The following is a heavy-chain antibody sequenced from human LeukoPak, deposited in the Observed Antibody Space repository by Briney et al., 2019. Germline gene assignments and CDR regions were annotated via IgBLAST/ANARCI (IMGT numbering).Heavy chain of an antibody. J-gene: IGHJ4*02. CDR2: IGPHSTFT. D-gene: IGHD2/OR15-2a*01. CDR3: VREGEGPLSKDFDY. CDR1: GFTFTDHY. V-gene: IGHV1-2*02. Sequence: ASMKVSCKSSGFTFTDHYIHWVRRGPGQGLEWMGYIGPHSTFTSSPQEFQGRVTMTRDASMSTAYMELTRLTSDDTAVYYCVREGEGPLSKDFDYWGQGTLVTVSS.